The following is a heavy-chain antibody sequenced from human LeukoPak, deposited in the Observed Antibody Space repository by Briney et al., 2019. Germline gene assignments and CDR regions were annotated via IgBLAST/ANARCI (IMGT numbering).Heavy chain of an antibody. CDR2: INPNSGGT. CDR3: ARDWYYDFWSGYYTLDY. D-gene: IGHD3-3*01. V-gene: IGHV1-2*02. Sequence: ASVKVSCKASGHTFTGYYMHWVRQAPGQGLEWMGWINPNSGGTNYAQKFQGRVTMTRDTSISTAYMELSRLRSDDTAVYYCARDWYYDFWSGYYTLDYWGQGTLVTVSS. CDR1: GHTFTGYY. J-gene: IGHJ4*02.